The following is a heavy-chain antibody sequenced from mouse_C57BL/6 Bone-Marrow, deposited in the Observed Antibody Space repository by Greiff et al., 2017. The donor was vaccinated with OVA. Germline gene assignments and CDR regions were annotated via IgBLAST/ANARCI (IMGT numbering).Heavy chain of an antibody. CDR3: ASPDYYAMDD. V-gene: IGHV1-26*01. Sequence: EVQLQQSGPELVKPGASVKISCKASGYTFTDYYMNWVKQSHGKSLEWIGDINPNNGGTSYNQKFKGKATLTVDKSSSTAYMELRSLTSEDSAVYYCASPDYYAMDDWGQGTSVTVSS. CDR1: GYTFTDYY. J-gene: IGHJ4*01. CDR2: INPNNGGT.